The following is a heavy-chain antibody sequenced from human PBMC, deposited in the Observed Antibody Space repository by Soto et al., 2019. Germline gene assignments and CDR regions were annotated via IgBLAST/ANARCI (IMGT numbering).Heavy chain of an antibody. CDR1: GFDFGDYY. D-gene: IGHD6-13*01. CDR3: VRHYYSSSWFPSDR. Sequence: GWSLRLSCTGSGFDFGDYYMSWIRQAPGKGLEWVSYIDSGDGTTYYTDSVKGRFTISRDNAKKTVYLQMSSLRVEDTALYYCVRHYYSSSWFPSDRWGQGILGTV. CDR2: IDSGDGTT. V-gene: IGHV3-11*01. J-gene: IGHJ5*02.